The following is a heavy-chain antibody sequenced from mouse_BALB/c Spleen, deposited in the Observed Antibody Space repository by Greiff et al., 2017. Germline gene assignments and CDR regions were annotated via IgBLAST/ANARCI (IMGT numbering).Heavy chain of an antibody. D-gene: IGHD1-1*01. CDR3: ARDSVLLRYAMDY. V-gene: IGHV3-2*02. J-gene: IGHJ4*01. CDR2: ISYSGST. CDR1: GYSITSDYA. Sequence: EVKLQESGPGLVKPSQSLSLTCTVTGYSITSDYAWNWIRQFPGNKLEWMGYISYSGSTSYNPSLKSRISITRDTSKNQFFLQLNSVTTEDTATYYCARDSVLLRYAMDYWGQGTSVTVSS.